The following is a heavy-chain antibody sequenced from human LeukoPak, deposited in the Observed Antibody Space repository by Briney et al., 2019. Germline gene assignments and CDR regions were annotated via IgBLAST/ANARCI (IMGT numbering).Heavy chain of an antibody. D-gene: IGHD4-23*01. V-gene: IGHV3-7*01. J-gene: IGHJ6*03. Sequence: QTGGSLRLSCAVSGFTFSSYWMTWVRQAPGKGLEWVANINQDGSKKYYLDSVKGRFTISRDNAKNSLYLQMNSLRAEDTAVYYCARYGGYYMDVWGKGTTVTVSS. CDR2: INQDGSKK. CDR1: GFTFSSYW. CDR3: ARYGGYYMDV.